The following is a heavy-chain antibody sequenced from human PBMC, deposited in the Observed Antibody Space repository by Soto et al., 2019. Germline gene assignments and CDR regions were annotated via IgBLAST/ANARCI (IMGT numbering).Heavy chain of an antibody. V-gene: IGHV3-66*01. CDR2: IYSGGST. CDR3: ARRGHYGDLRYAFDI. J-gene: IGHJ3*02. D-gene: IGHD4-17*01. Sequence: EVQLVESGGGLVQPGGSLRLSCAASGFTVSSNYMSWVRQAPGKGLEWVSVIYSGGSTYYADSVKGRFTISRDNSKNTLYLQMNSLRAEDTAVYYCARRGHYGDLRYAFDIWGQGTMVTVSS. CDR1: GFTVSSNY.